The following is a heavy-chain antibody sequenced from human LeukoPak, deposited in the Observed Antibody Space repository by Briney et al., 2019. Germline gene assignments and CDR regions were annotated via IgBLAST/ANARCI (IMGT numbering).Heavy chain of an antibody. CDR3: AREYRSAWTSFDY. Sequence: GGSLRLSCAASGFTFSTYTMNWVRQAPGKGLECVSFISSDGRNKYYADSVKGRFTISRDNSESTLFLQMNSLRAEDTAVYYCAREYRSAWTSFDYWGQGTLVTVSS. CDR2: ISSDGRNK. J-gene: IGHJ4*02. D-gene: IGHD6-19*01. V-gene: IGHV3-30*04. CDR1: GFTFSTYT.